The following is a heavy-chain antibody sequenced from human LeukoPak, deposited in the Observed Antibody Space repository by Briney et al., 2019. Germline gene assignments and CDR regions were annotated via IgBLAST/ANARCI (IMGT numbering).Heavy chain of an antibody. CDR1: GYSLIEVA. CDR3: AMTDRYAGRPFDY. CDR2: FDPEDGEDGET. J-gene: IGHJ4*02. V-gene: IGHV1-24*01. Sequence: ASVKVSCKVSGYSLIEVAMHWVLQAAGKGLEWVGSFDPEDGEDGETHYAQKFQGRVTMTEDASTDTAYMELTSLSSEDTALYYCAMTDRYAGRPFDYWGQGTLVTVSS. D-gene: IGHD3-9*01.